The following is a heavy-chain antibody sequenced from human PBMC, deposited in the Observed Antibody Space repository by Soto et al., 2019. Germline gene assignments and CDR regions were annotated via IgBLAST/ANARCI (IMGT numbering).Heavy chain of an antibody. V-gene: IGHV3-23*01. CDR2: ISGSGGST. D-gene: IGHD4-17*01. CDR3: AKDISRTVTTVDY. Sequence: EVQLLESGGGLVQPGGSLRLSCAASGFTFSSYAMSWVRQSPGKGLEWVSAISGSGGSTYYVDYVKGRLTISRDNSKKTLYLKMNSLRAEDTAVYYCAKDISRTVTTVDYWGQGTLVPVSS. CDR1: GFTFSSYA. J-gene: IGHJ4*02.